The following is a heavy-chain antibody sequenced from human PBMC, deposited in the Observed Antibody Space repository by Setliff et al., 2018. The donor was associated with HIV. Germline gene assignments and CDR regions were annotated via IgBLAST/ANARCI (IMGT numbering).Heavy chain of an antibody. J-gene: IGHJ6*02. Sequence: SETLSLTCAVSGYPITSDHSWGWIRQPPRKGLEWIGTIYRSGGSYYNPSLKSRLTISRDTAKNEFSVKLTSVTAADTAVYYCARESPDGLDVWGQGTTVTVSS. CDR2: IYRSGGS. CDR3: ARESPDGLDV. CDR1: GYPITSDHS. V-gene: IGHV4-38-2*02.